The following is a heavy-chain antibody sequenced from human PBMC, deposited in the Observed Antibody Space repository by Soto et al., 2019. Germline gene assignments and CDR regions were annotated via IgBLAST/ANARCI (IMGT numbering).Heavy chain of an antibody. Sequence: ASVKVSCKASGYTFTSYDINWVRQATGQGLEWVGWMNPNSGNTGYAQKFQGRVTMTRNTSISTAYMELSCLRSEDTAVYYCELRHSGSPGAFDYWGQGTLVTVSS. CDR1: GYTFTSYD. CDR2: MNPNSGNT. D-gene: IGHD1-26*01. V-gene: IGHV1-8*02. CDR3: ELRHSGSPGAFDY. J-gene: IGHJ4*02.